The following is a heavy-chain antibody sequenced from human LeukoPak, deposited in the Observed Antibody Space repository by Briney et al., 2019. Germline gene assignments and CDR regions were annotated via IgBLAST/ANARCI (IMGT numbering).Heavy chain of an antibody. D-gene: IGHD5-12*01. CDR3: ARRGGTVVGDTGYHYWYFDN. V-gene: IGHV4-59*08. CDR1: GGSISSYC. Sequence: SETLSLTCAVSGGSISSYCWSWVRQFPGDGMEWIGYISDSGSTNYSPSLESRVTISVDTSKNKFFLILSSVTAADTAVYYCARRGGTVVGDTGYHYWYFDNWGQGTLVTVSS. J-gene: IGHJ4*02. CDR2: ISDSGST.